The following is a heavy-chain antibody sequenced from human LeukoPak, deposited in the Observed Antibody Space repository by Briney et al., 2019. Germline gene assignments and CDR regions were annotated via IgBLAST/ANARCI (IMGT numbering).Heavy chain of an antibody. D-gene: IGHD2-21*02. CDR1: GGSFSGYY. CDR3: ARAHPYCGGDCYYPYFDY. Sequence: PSETLSLTCAVYGGSFSGYYWSWIRQPPGKGLEWIGEINHSGSTNYNPSLKSRVTISVDTSKNQFSLKLSSVTAADTAVYYCARAHPYCGGDCYYPYFDYWGQGTLVTVSS. V-gene: IGHV4-34*01. CDR2: INHSGST. J-gene: IGHJ4*02.